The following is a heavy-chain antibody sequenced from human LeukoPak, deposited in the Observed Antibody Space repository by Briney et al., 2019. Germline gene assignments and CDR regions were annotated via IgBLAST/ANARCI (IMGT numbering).Heavy chain of an antibody. CDR3: ARTYYDILTGYNPYFDY. CDR1: GFTFGGYS. V-gene: IGHV3-21*01. CDR2: ITASSTAI. Sequence: MAGGSLRLSCSTSGFTFGGYSMNWVRQAPGKGLEWVSSITASSTAIYSADSVKGRFTISRDNAKNFLYLQMNSLRAEDTAVYYCARTYYDILTGYNPYFDYWGQGILVTVSS. D-gene: IGHD3-9*01. J-gene: IGHJ4*02.